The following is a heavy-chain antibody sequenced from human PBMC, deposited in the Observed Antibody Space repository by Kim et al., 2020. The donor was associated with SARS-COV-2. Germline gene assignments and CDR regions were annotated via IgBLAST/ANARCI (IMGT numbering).Heavy chain of an antibody. Sequence: AASVKGRFTISRDDSKNTAYLQMNSLKTEDTAVYYCTRHGYYDSSGLVDYWGQGTLVTVSS. D-gene: IGHD3-22*01. CDR3: TRHGYYDSSGLVDY. V-gene: IGHV3-73*01. J-gene: IGHJ4*02.